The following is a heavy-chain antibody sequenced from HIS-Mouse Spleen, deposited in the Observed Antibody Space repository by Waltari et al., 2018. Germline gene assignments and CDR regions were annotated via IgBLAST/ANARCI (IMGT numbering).Heavy chain of an antibody. V-gene: IGHV3-30*04. CDR1: GFTFHSYS. D-gene: IGHD3-3*01. J-gene: IGHJ6*02. CDR3: ASSVRFLEWLPTTYYYYGMDV. CDR2: ISLDGRNK. Sequence: QVQLVESGGGVVQPGRSLRLSCSASGFTFHSYSMHCARQAPGNGLEWVALISLDGRNKYYADSVKGRFNIYRGNSKNTLYLQMNSLRAEDTAVYYCASSVRFLEWLPTTYYYYGMDVWGQGTTVTVSS.